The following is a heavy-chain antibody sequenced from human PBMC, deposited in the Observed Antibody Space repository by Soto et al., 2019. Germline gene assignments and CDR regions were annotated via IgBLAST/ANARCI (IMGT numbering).Heavy chain of an antibody. V-gene: IGHV1-69*01. CDR3: ARHYPTAVSGAGWFDT. D-gene: IGHD6-19*01. CDR1: GGSDVFNNYP. J-gene: IGHJ5*02. CDR2: IITMFNTA. Sequence: QVQLVQSGAEIKKPASSVKVSCKASGGSDVFNNYPVSWVRQAPGQGLEWMGAIITMFNTAEYAQRFLGRVTITAEEFTRTVYMELTSLTSDDTAVYYCARHYPTAVSGAGWFDTWGQGTLVTVSS.